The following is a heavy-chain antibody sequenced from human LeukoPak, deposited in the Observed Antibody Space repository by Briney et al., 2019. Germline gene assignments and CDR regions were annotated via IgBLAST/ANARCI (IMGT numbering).Heavy chain of an antibody. V-gene: IGHV3-30-3*01. CDR3: ARDGLLEYSGGWVDY. CDR1: GFTFTNYA. D-gene: IGHD6-19*01. CDR2: ISDDGSSK. J-gene: IGHJ4*02. Sequence: GGSLRLSCAAPGFTFTNYAMHWVRQAPGKGLEWGAVISDDGSSKYYADSVKGRFTISRDNSKNTLYLQMNSLRVEDTAVYYCARDGLLEYSGGWVDYCGQGTLVTVSS.